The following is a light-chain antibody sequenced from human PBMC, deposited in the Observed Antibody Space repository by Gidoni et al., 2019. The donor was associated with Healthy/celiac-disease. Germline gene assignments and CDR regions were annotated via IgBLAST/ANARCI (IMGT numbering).Light chain of an antibody. CDR1: QSISSW. Sequence: DIQMTQSPSTLSASVGDRVTITCRASQSISSWLAWYQQKPGKAPKLLIYKASSIESGVPARFSGSGSGTEFTLTISSLQPDDFATYYCQQYNSYPWTFGQGTKVEIK. J-gene: IGKJ1*01. CDR2: KAS. V-gene: IGKV1-5*03. CDR3: QQYNSYPWT.